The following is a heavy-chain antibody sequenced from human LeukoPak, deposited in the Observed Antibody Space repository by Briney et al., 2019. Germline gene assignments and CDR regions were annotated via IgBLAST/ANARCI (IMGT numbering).Heavy chain of an antibody. J-gene: IGHJ2*01. CDR2: ISGSGVNT. D-gene: IGHD6-19*01. CDR1: GFTFSSYA. Sequence: GSLRLSCAASGFTFSSYAMSWVCQAPGKGLEWVSVISGSGVNTFYADSVKGRFTISRDNSKNTLDLQMNSLRADDTAVYYCAKAVAGYYWYFDLWGRGTLVTVSS. V-gene: IGHV3-23*01. CDR3: AKAVAGYYWYFDL.